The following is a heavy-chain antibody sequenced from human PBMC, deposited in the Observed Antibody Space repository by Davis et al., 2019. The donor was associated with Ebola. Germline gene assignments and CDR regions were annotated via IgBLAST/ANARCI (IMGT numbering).Heavy chain of an antibody. Sequence: GESLKISCAASGFTFSSYWMSWVRQAPGKGLEWVANIKQDGSEKYYVDSVKGRFTISRDNAKNTLYLQMNSLRAEDTAVYYCAVGATVYFDSWGQETLVTVSS. CDR3: AVGATVYFDS. CDR1: GFTFSSYW. CDR2: IKQDGSEK. J-gene: IGHJ4*02. D-gene: IGHD1-26*01. V-gene: IGHV3-7*03.